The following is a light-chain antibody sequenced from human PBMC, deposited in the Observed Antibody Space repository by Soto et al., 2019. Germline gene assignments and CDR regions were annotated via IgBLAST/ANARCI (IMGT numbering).Light chain of an antibody. J-gene: IGKJ1*01. CDR1: QSVNSN. Sequence: EIVMTQSPATLSVSPGERATLSCRASQSVNSNLAWYQQKPGQAPRLLISGASTRATGIPARFSGSGSETGFTLTISSLQSEDFAVYYCQQYNNWWTFGQGTKVEMK. CDR2: GAS. CDR3: QQYNNWWT. V-gene: IGKV3-15*01.